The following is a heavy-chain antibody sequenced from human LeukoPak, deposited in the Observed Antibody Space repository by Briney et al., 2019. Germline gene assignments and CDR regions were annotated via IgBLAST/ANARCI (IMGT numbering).Heavy chain of an antibody. CDR2: IYYSGST. V-gene: IGHV4-59*12. CDR1: GGSISSYY. D-gene: IGHD6-13*01. CDR3: ARSSMKAAAGTRLAY. J-gene: IGHJ4*02. Sequence: SETLSLTCTVSGGSISSYYWSWIRQPPGKGLEWIGYIYYSGSTNYNPSLKSRVTISVDTSKNQFSLKLSSVTAADTAVYYCARSSMKAAAGTRLAYWGQGTLVTVSS.